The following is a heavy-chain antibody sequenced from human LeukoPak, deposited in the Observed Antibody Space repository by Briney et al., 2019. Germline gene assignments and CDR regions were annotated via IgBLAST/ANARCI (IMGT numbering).Heavy chain of an antibody. CDR2: ILTSGTT. CDR3: ARLRVSGSYLYYFDY. CDR1: NGSISSYH. J-gene: IGHJ4*02. Sequence: PSETLSLTCTVSNGSISSYHWSWVRQPPGKGLEWIGYILTSGTTNYNPSLKSRLNISVDTSKNQFTLKLSSVTAADTAVYYCARLRVSGSYLYYFDYWGQGTLVTVSS. V-gene: IGHV4-4*09. D-gene: IGHD1-26*01.